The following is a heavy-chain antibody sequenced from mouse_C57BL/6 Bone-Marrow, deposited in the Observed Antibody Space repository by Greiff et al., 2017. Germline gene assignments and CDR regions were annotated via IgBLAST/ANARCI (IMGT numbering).Heavy chain of an antibody. CDR1: GFSLTSYA. J-gene: IGHJ3*01. CDR2: IWPGGGT. CDR3: ARNRGDYDVAWFAY. V-gene: IGHV2-9-1*01. D-gene: IGHD2-4*01. Sequence: QVQLKESGPGLVAPSQSLSITCTVSGFSLTSYAISWVRQPPGKGLEWLGVIWPGGGTNYNSALKSRLSISKDNSKSQVFLKMNSLQTDDTARYYCARNRGDYDVAWFAYWGQGTLVTVSA.